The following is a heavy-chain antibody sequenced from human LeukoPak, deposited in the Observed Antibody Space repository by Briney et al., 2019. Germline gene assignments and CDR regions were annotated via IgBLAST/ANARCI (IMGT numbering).Heavy chain of an antibody. D-gene: IGHD6-13*01. CDR2: IYYSGST. Sequence: SETLSLTCTVSGGSISSGGYYWSWIRQHPGKGLEWIGYIYYSGSTYYNPSLKSRVTISVDTSKNQFSLKLSSVTAADTAVYYCAHSPKQQLVPDYWGQGTLVTVSS. J-gene: IGHJ4*02. CDR1: GGSISSGGYY. CDR3: AHSPKQQLVPDY. V-gene: IGHV4-31*03.